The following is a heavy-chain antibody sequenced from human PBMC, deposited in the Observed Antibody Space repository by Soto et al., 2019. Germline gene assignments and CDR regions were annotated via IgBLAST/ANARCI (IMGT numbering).Heavy chain of an antibody. V-gene: IGHV3-33*01. CDR1: GFTFSSYG. J-gene: IGHJ2*01. D-gene: IGHD4-17*01. Sequence: QVQLVESGGGVVQPGRSLRLSCAASGFTFSSYGMHWVRQAPGKGLEWVAVIWYDGSNKYYADSVKGRFTISRDNSKNTLYLQMNSLRAEDTAVYYCARAGDDYAPWYFDLWGRGTLVTVCS. CDR2: IWYDGSNK. CDR3: ARAGDDYAPWYFDL.